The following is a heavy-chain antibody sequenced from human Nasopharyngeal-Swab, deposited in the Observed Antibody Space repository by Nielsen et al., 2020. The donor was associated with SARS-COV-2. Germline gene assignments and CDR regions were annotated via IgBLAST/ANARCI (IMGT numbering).Heavy chain of an antibody. V-gene: IGHV3-21*01. CDR3: ARGTEYSSSWYLAPNLFDY. D-gene: IGHD6-13*01. CDR1: GFTFSSYS. CDR2: ISSSSSYI. Sequence: GESLKISCAASGFTFSSYSMNWVRQAPGKGLEWVSSISSSSSYIYYADSVKGRFTISRDNAKNSLYLQMNSLRAEDTAVYYCARGTEYSSSWYLAPNLFDYWGQGTLVTVSS. J-gene: IGHJ4*02.